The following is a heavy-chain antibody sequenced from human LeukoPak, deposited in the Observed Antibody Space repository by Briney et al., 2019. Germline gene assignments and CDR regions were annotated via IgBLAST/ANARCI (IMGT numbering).Heavy chain of an antibody. CDR3: AKTDVVVTTFDY. CDR2: ISGSGGST. V-gene: IGHV3-23*01. CDR1: GFTFSSYA. D-gene: IGHD2-21*02. Sequence: GGSLRLSCAASGFTFSSYAMSWVRQAPGKGLEWVSAISGSGGSTYYADSAKGRFTISRDNSKNTLYLQMNSLRAEDTAVYYCAKTDVVVTTFDYWGQGTLVTVSS. J-gene: IGHJ4*02.